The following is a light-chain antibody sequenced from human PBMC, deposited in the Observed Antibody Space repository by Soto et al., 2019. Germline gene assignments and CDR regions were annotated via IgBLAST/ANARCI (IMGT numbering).Light chain of an antibody. CDR3: QSYDSSLRVYVV. CDR1: SSDIGNYDF. Sequence: QSALTQPASVSGSPGQSITISCTGTSSDIGNYDFVSWYQQVPGTAPKAMIYEVSSRPSGVSDRFSASKSGTSASLAITGLQAEDEADYYCQSYDSSLRVYVVFGGGTKLTVL. V-gene: IGLV2-14*01. J-gene: IGLJ2*01. CDR2: EVS.